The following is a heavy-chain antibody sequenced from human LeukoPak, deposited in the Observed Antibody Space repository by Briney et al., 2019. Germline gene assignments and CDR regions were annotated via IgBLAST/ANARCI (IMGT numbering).Heavy chain of an antibody. V-gene: IGHV1-69*13. CDR1: GGTFSSYA. J-gene: IGHJ4*02. Sequence: GASVKVSCKASGGTFSSYAISWVRQAPGQGLEWMGGIIPIFGTANYAQKFQGRVTITADESTSTAHMELSSLRSEDTAVYYCARSPPEAAQFDYWGQGTLVTVPS. D-gene: IGHD1-14*01. CDR3: ARSPPEAAQFDY. CDR2: IIPIFGTA.